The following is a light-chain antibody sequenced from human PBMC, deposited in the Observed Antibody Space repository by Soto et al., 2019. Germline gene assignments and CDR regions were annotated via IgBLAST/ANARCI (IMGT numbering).Light chain of an antibody. CDR2: GAS. V-gene: IGKV3-20*01. J-gene: IGKJ3*01. CDR1: QSVSSSY. CDR3: QQYGSSLFT. Sequence: EIVLTQSPGTLYSSPGERATLSCRASQSVSSSYLAWYQQKPGQAPRLLLYGASSRATGIPDRFSGSGSGTDFTLNISRLEADDFAVYCCQQYGSSLFTFGHGTNVHIK.